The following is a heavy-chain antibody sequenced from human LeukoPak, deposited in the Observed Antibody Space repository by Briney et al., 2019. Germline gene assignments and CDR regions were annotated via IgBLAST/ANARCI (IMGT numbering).Heavy chain of an antibody. CDR2: INHSGST. CDR1: GGSFSGYY. Sequence: SETLSLTCAVYGGSFSGYYWSWIRQPPGKGLEWIGEINHSGSTNYNPSLKSRVTISVDTSKNQFSLKLSSVTAADTAVYYCARGLLTFKWGSSAKYSHNWFDPWGQGTLVTVSS. V-gene: IGHV4-34*01. D-gene: IGHD3-9*01. CDR3: ARGLLTFKWGSSAKYSHNWFDP. J-gene: IGHJ5*02.